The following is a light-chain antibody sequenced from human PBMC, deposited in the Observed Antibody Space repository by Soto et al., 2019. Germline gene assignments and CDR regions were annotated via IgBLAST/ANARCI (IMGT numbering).Light chain of an antibody. J-gene: IGKJ4*01. CDR3: QQYHQWPVA. Sequence: VMTQSPTTLSVSPGERATLSCRASHGVGNNLAWYQQIPGQAPRLLIYGASTRATGVPARFSGSGSATQFTLTISSLQSEDFGFYYCQQYHQWPVALGGGTKVDIK. V-gene: IGKV3-15*01. CDR1: HGVGNN. CDR2: GAS.